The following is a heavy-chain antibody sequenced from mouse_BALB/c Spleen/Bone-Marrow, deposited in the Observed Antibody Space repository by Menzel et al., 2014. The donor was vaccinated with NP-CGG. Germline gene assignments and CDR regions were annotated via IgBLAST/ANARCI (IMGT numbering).Heavy chain of an antibody. CDR1: GYTFTSYW. CDR2: INPSNGRT. Sequence: QVQLQQPRAELVKPGASVKLSCKASGYTFTSYWMHWVKQRPGQGLEWIGEINPSNGRTNYNEKFKSKATLTVDKSSSTAYMQLSSLTSEDSAVYYCARTYFDYWGQGTTLTVSS. CDR3: ARTYFDY. V-gene: IGHV1S81*02. J-gene: IGHJ2*01.